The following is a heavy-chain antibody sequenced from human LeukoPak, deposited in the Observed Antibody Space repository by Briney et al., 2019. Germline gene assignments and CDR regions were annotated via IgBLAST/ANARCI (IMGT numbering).Heavy chain of an antibody. CDR3: ARGSGAAAGAFDY. Sequence: AGGSLRLSCAASGFTFRSYGMHCVLQAPGKGLEWMAIVWYDGNNKYYADSVKGRFTVSRDNSKDTVSLQLNSLRAEDTAVYYCARGSGAAAGAFDYWGQGTLVTVPS. V-gene: IGHV3-33*01. D-gene: IGHD6-13*01. CDR2: VWYDGNNK. CDR1: GFTFRSYG. J-gene: IGHJ4*02.